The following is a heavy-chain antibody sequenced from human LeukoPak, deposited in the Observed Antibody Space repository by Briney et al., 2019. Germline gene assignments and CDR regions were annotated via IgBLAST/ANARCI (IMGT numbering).Heavy chain of an antibody. CDR1: GGSISSGDYY. CDR2: IYYSGST. J-gene: IGHJ4*02. Sequence: PSETLSLTCTVSGGSISSGDYYWSWIRQPPGKGLEWIGYIYYSGSTYYIPSLKSRVTISVDTSKNQFSLKLSSVTAADTAVYYCASEEAGIAVAGFDYWGQGTLVTVSS. V-gene: IGHV4-30-4*02. CDR3: ASEEAGIAVAGFDY. D-gene: IGHD6-19*01.